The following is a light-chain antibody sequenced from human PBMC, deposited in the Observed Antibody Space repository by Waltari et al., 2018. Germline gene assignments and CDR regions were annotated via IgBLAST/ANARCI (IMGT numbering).Light chain of an antibody. J-gene: IGKJ1*01. CDR1: QSLVYSDGNTY. V-gene: IGKV2-30*01. CDR3: MQGTHWPRT. Sequence: DVVMTQSPLSLPVTLGQPASISCRSSQSLVYSDGNTYLNWFQQRPGHSPRRLIYKVSTRDPGVPDRFSGSGSGTDFTLKISRVEAEDVGVYYCMQGTHWPRTFGQGTKVEIK. CDR2: KVS.